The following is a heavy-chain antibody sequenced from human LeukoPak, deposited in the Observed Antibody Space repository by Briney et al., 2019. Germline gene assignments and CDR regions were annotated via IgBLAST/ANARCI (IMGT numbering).Heavy chain of an antibody. CDR3: ARGYSPTLRTTGNDF. CDR2: ISTYNADT. V-gene: IGHV1-18*01. Sequence: RASVKVSCKASGYTFTSYGISWVRQAPGQGLEWMGWISTYNADTDYAQKFQGRVTMTTETSTSTAYMELRSLRSDDTAVYYCARGYSPTLRTTGNDFWGQGTLVTVSS. J-gene: IGHJ4*02. D-gene: IGHD1-1*01. CDR1: GYTFTSYG.